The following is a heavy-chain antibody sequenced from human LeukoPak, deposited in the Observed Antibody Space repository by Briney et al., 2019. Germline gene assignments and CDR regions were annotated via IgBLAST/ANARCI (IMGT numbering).Heavy chain of an antibody. CDR3: ARNGVGNWFDP. CDR2: ISTYNGKT. CDR1: GYTFSSYG. J-gene: IGHJ5*02. D-gene: IGHD2-15*01. V-gene: IGHV1-18*01. Sequence: ASVKVSCKASGYTFSSYGISWVRQAPGQGLEWMGWISTYNGKTNYAQKFQGRVIMTTDTSTSTAYMELRSLRSDDTAVYYCARNGVGNWFDPWGQGTLVTVSS.